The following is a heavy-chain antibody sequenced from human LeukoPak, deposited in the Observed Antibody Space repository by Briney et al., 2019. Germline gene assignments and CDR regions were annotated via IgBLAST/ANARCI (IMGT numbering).Heavy chain of an antibody. CDR2: ISTISST. Sequence: GGSLRLSGAASGDIISTFAMSWVRQAPGRGLEWVSGISTISSTFYADSVKGRFTISRDNSKNTLYLQMNGLRAEDTAVYYCAKSPALWLEETGTAFDIWGRGTMVTVSS. CDR3: AKSPALWLEETGTAFDI. CDR1: GDIISTFA. J-gene: IGHJ3*02. V-gene: IGHV3-23*01. D-gene: IGHD3-10*01.